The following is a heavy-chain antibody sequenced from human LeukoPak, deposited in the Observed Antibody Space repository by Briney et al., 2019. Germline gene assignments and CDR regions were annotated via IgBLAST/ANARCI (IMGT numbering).Heavy chain of an antibody. D-gene: IGHD5-18*01. CDR1: GFTFSSYA. CDR3: ARDPPRGYSYGLFDY. V-gene: IGHV3-30-3*01. J-gene: IGHJ4*02. Sequence: GGSLRLSCAASGFTFSSYAMHWVRQAPGKGLECVAVISYDGSNKYYADSVKGRFTISRDNSKNTLYLQMNSLRAEDTAVYYCARDPPRGYSYGLFDYWGQGTLVTVSS. CDR2: ISYDGSNK.